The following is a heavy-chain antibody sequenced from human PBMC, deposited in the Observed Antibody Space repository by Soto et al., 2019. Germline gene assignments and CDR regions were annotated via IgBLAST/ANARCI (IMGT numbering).Heavy chain of an antibody. CDR3: ARGAGYCSGGSCYSGFGY. J-gene: IGHJ4*02. CDR1: GGTFSSSA. Sequence: QVQLVQSGAEMKKPGSSVKVSCKASGGTFSSSAISWVRQTPGQGLEWMGGIIPIFATADYAQKFQGRVTITADEYTSSVYMELSSLRTDDTAVYSWARGAGYCSGGSCYSGFGYWGQGTLVTVSS. V-gene: IGHV1-69*01. CDR2: IIPIFATA. D-gene: IGHD2-15*01.